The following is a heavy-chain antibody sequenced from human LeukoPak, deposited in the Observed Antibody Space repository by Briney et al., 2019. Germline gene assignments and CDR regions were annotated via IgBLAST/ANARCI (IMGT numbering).Heavy chain of an antibody. CDR2: IYDSGRT. CDR3: ARDFGDIVAAFDI. Sequence: SETLSLTCTVSGGSISSYYCSWIRQPPGKGLEWIGYIYDSGRTNYNPSLKSRVTISVDTSKNQFSLKLSSVTAADTAVYYCARDFGDIVAAFDIWGQGTVVTVSA. CDR1: GGSISSYY. J-gene: IGHJ3*02. D-gene: IGHD5-12*01. V-gene: IGHV4-59*01.